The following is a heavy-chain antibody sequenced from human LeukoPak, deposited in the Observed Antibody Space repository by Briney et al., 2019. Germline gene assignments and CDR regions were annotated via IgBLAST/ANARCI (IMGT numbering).Heavy chain of an antibody. Sequence: GSLRLSCEASGFTFTTYSMTWVRQAPGKVLEWVSIISSGSSAIFSADALKGRFTISRDDAKNLLYLDMNSLRAEDTAVYYCARGHTAVTRHFDFWGQGTLVTVSS. CDR1: GFTFTTYS. V-gene: IGHV3-21*01. CDR3: ARGHTAVTRHFDF. CDR2: ISSGSSAI. J-gene: IGHJ4*02. D-gene: IGHD4-17*01.